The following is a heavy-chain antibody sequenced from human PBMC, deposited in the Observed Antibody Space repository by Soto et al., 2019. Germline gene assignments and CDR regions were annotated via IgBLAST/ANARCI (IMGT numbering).Heavy chain of an antibody. Sequence: EVQLVESGGGLVKPGGSLRLSCAVSGFTFSDFDMSWVRQAPGKGLEWVSSITSNSVYVYYADSLKGRFTISRDNAKSSLYLQMISLRADDTAVYYCARDLSGGNYYYHGLDVWGQGTTVTVSS. D-gene: IGHD1-26*01. V-gene: IGHV3-21*04. CDR1: GFTFSDFD. J-gene: IGHJ6*02. CDR3: ARDLSGGNYYYHGLDV. CDR2: ITSNSVYV.